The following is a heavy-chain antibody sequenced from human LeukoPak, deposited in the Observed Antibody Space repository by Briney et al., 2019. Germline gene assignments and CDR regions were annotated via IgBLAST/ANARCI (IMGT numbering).Heavy chain of an antibody. Sequence: SETLSLTCAVYGESFSAYFWTWIRQPPGKGLEWIGEISRGGSTNYSPSLKSRVTISLDTSKNQVSLTLSSVTAADTAVYYCGVSTTRATTRTIDYWGQGTLATVSS. CDR3: GVSTTRATTRTIDY. V-gene: IGHV4-34*01. J-gene: IGHJ4*02. D-gene: IGHD4-17*01. CDR2: ISRGGST. CDR1: GESFSAYF.